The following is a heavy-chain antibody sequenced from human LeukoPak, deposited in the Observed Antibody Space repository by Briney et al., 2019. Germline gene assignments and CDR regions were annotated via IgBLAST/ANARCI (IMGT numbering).Heavy chain of an antibody. CDR2: ISAYNGNT. V-gene: IGHV1-18*01. Sequence: ASVKVSCKASGYTFTSYGISWVRQAPGQGLEWMGWISAYNGNTNYAQKLQGRVTMTTDTSTSTAYMELRSLRSDDTAVYYCAKASKRGYSYGYIAGYYYMDVWGKGTTVTVSS. CDR3: AKASKRGYSYGYIAGYYYMDV. D-gene: IGHD5-18*01. J-gene: IGHJ6*03. CDR1: GYTFTSYG.